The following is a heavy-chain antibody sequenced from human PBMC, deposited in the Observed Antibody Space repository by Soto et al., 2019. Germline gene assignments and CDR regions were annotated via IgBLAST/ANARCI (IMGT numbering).Heavy chain of an antibody. CDR3: ARATYYYGSGSYTLPSWFEP. J-gene: IGHJ5*02. D-gene: IGHD3-10*01. Sequence: SETLSLTCSIYSGSFSGYYWSWIRQPAGKGLEWIGEISQSGNTNYSPSLKSRVSISIDTSKKQFSLNLASVSAADTAVYYCARATYYYGSGSYTLPSWFEPWGQGPLVTSPQ. CDR2: ISQSGNT. V-gene: IGHV4-34*01. CDR1: SGSFSGYY.